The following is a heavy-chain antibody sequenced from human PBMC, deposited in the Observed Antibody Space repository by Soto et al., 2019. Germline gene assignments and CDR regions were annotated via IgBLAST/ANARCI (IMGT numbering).Heavy chain of an antibody. CDR1: GFSFSSYG. CDR3: ARDLRIRYFDWSVGYYYYGMDV. J-gene: IGHJ6*02. CDR2: ISYDGTDE. V-gene: IGHV3-30*03. D-gene: IGHD3-9*01. Sequence: GGSLRLSCAASGFSFSSYGMHWVRQAPGKGLEWVAMISYDGTDEYYADSVKGRFTISRDNAKNSLYLQMNSLRAEDTAVYYCARDLRIRYFDWSVGYYYYGMDVWGQGTTVTVS.